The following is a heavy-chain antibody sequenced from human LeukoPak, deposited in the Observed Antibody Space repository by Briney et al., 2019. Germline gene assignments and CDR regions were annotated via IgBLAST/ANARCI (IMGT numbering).Heavy chain of an antibody. CDR2: INYSGSS. CDR1: GDSISSDY. J-gene: IGHJ4*02. Sequence: SETLCLTCIVSGDSISSDYWSWIRQSPGKGLEWIGYINYSGSSEYKHSLKSRVTISVDRSKNQVSLRMRSVTAADTAVYYCARLDCISDTCYNYWALGALVTVSS. D-gene: IGHD2-21*01. CDR3: ARLDCISDTCYNY. V-gene: IGHV4-59*08.